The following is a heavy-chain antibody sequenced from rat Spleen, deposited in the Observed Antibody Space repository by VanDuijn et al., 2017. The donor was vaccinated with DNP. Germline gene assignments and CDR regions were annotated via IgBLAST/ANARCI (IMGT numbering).Heavy chain of an antibody. Sequence: EVQLVESGGGLVQPGRSLKLSCAASGFTFSDYNMAWVRQTPKKGLEWVTAIIYDGSRTYYRDSVKGRFTISRDNAKSSLYLQMNSLKSEDTATYYWARQTTVALFDYWGQGVMVTVSS. D-gene: IGHD1-3*01. CDR3: ARQTTVALFDY. V-gene: IGHV5S10*01. CDR1: GFTFSDYN. J-gene: IGHJ2*01. CDR2: IIYDGSRT.